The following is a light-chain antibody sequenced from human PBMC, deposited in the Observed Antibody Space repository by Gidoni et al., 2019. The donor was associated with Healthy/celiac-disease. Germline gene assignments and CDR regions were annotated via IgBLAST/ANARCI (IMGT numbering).Light chain of an antibody. Sequence: SYELTQPPSVSVSPVQTASIPCSGDNLGDKYPCWYQHKPGQSPVLVSYQASKRPSGIPERFSGSNVGKTATLTSSGTQAMDEADYFCQAWDSSTSVVFGGGTKLTVL. CDR1: NLGDKY. J-gene: IGLJ2*01. CDR2: QAS. V-gene: IGLV3-1*01. CDR3: QAWDSSTSVV.